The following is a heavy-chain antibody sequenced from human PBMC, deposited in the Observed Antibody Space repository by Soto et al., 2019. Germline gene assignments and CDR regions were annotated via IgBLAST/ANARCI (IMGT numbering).Heavy chain of an antibody. CDR3: ARDVSYSSSPGYFDY. Sequence: PGGSLRLSCAASGFTFSSYGMHWVRQAPGKGLEWVAVIWYDGSNKYYADSVKGRFTISRDNSKNTLYLQMNSLRAEDTAVYYCARDVSYSSSPGYFDYWGQGTLVTVSS. D-gene: IGHD6-6*01. CDR1: GFTFSSYG. V-gene: IGHV3-33*01. J-gene: IGHJ4*02. CDR2: IWYDGSNK.